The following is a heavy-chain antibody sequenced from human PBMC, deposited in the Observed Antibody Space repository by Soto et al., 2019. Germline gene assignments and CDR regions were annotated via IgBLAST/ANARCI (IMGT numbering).Heavy chain of an antibody. CDR1: RFIFSDYA. CDR2: IGGSNTDR. D-gene: IGHD1-26*01. V-gene: IGHV3-23*01. Sequence: DVQLLQSGGGLVQPGGSLTLSCAASRFIFSDYAMNWVRQAPGKGLERVSSIGGSNTDRYYADSVKGRFSISRDNSKNTMDWQMNSLRDDDTAVYYCAKDAVSYNGKWDWFDSWGQGTLVTVSS. J-gene: IGHJ5*01. CDR3: AKDAVSYNGKWDWFDS.